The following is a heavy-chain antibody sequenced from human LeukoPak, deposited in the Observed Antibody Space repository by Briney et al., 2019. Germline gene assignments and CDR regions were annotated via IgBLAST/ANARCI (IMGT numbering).Heavy chain of an antibody. J-gene: IGHJ4*02. CDR3: AREITSGLYLLDY. Sequence: SETLSLTCTVSGGGSISSYYWSWIRQPAGKGLEWIGRIYTSGATNYNPPLKSRVTMSVDTSKNQFSLKLSSVTAADTAVYYCAREITSGLYLLDYWGQGTLVTVSS. D-gene: IGHD6-19*01. CDR1: GGGSISSYY. V-gene: IGHV4-4*07. CDR2: IYTSGAT.